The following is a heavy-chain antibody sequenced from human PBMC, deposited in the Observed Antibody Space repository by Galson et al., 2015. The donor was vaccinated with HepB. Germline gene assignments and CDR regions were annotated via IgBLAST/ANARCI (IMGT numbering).Heavy chain of an antibody. CDR2: ISWNSGSI. CDR1: GFTFDDYG. Sequence: SLRLSCAASGFTFDDYGMHWVRQAPGKDLEWVSGISWNSGSIGYADSVKGRFTISRDNAKNSLFLQMNSLRVEDTALYYCAKDKGSGSHYLYYFEYWGQGILVTVSS. CDR3: AKDKGSGSHYLYYFEY. D-gene: IGHD3-10*01. V-gene: IGHV3-9*01. J-gene: IGHJ4*02.